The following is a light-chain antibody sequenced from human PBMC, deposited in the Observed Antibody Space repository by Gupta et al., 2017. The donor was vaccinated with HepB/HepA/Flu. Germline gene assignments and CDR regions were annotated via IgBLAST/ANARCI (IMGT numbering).Light chain of an antibody. V-gene: IGKV1-33*01. CDR2: DAS. J-gene: IGKJ3*01. CDR3: QQYENLPPR. CDR1: QDIDNY. Sequence: SSLSASVGDRVTITCQASQDIDNYLNWYQQKPGKAPRLLIYDASNLEAGVPSRFSGSGSGTDFTFTISNLQPEDIATYYCQQYENLPPRFGPGTKVDGK.